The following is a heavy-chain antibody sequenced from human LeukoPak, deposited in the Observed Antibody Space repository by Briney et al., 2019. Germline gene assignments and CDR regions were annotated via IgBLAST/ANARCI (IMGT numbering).Heavy chain of an antibody. D-gene: IGHD2-2*03. CDR2: IHYSGST. CDR1: GGSISSGGYY. J-gene: IGHJ4*02. Sequence: SQTLSLTCSASGGSISSGGYYWSWIRQHPGRGLEWIGYIHYSGSTFYNPSLKSRVTISLDTSKSQFSLKLSSVTAADTAVYYCARGLARFHGSASDYWGQGALVTVSP. CDR3: ARGLARFHGSASDY. V-gene: IGHV4-31*03.